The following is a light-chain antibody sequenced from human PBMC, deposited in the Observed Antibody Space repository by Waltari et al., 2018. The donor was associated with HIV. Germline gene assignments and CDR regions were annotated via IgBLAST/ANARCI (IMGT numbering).Light chain of an antibody. CDR2: SNN. V-gene: IGLV1-44*01. Sequence: QSVLTQSPSASGTPGQRVTISCSGSISNIGGNTVSWYQHLPGTAPKLLIYSNNQRPSGVPVRFSGSKSGTSASLAISGLQSEDEADYYCAAWDANLNGRLFGGGTKLTVL. CDR3: AAWDANLNGRL. J-gene: IGLJ2*01. CDR1: ISNIGGNT.